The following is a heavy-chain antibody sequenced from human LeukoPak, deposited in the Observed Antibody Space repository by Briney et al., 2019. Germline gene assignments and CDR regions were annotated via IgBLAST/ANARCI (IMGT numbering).Heavy chain of an antibody. Sequence: SGGSLRLSCAASGFTFSSYAMSWVRQAPGKGLEWVSAISGSGGSTYYADSVKGRFTISRDNSKNSLYLQMNSLRAEDTAVYYCARGLRFLEWLLDYWGQGTLVTVSS. CDR2: ISGSGGST. CDR1: GFTFSSYA. J-gene: IGHJ4*02. CDR3: ARGLRFLEWLLDY. D-gene: IGHD3-3*01. V-gene: IGHV3-23*01.